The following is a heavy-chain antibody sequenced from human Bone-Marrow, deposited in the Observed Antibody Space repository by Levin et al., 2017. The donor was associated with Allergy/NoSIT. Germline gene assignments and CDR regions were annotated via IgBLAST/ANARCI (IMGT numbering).Heavy chain of an antibody. CDR3: TRGSGSYPWAVFDH. CDR2: MSHDGNFK. D-gene: IGHD1-26*01. V-gene: IGHV3-30-3*01. Sequence: SCAASEFTFSRYPMHWVRQAPGKGLEWVAVMSHDGNFKSYGDSVRGRFIISRDNAENTLYLQMNNLRREDTAVYFGTRGSGSYPWAVFDHWGQGTLVTVSS. CDR1: EFTFSRYP. J-gene: IGHJ4*02.